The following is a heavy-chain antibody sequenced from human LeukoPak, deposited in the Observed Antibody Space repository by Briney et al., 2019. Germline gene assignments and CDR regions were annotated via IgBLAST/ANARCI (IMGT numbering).Heavy chain of an antibody. J-gene: IGHJ4*02. Sequence: PSKTLSLTCTVSGGSISSYYWSWIRQPPGKGLEWIGYIYHSGSTYYNPSLKSRVTISVDRSKNQFSLKLSSVTAADTAVYYCASERYDSSGFSHYWGQGTLVTVSS. CDR2: IYHSGST. V-gene: IGHV4-30-2*01. D-gene: IGHD3-22*01. CDR1: GGSISSYY. CDR3: ASERYDSSGFSHY.